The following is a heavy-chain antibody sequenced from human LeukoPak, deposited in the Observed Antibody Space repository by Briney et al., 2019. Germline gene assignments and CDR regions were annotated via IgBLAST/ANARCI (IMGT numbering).Heavy chain of an antibody. CDR2: IYSGGST. V-gene: IGHV3-53*01. D-gene: IGHD6-13*01. Sequence: GGSLRLSCAASGFTVSSNYMSWVRQAPGKGLEWVSVIYSGGSTYYADSVKGRFTISRDSAKNSLYLQMNSLRAEDTAVYYCARDADSSSWSVYYYYGMDVWGQGTTVTVSS. CDR3: ARDADSSSWSVYYYYGMDV. CDR1: GFTVSSNY. J-gene: IGHJ6*02.